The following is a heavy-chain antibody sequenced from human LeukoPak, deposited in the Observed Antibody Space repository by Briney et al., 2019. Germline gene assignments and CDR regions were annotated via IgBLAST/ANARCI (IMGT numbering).Heavy chain of an antibody. CDR2: VYHSGST. V-gene: IGHV4-4*02. Sequence: GSLRLSCAASGFSFNNAWMSWVRQPPGKGLEWIGEVYHSGSTNYNPSLKGRVTISVDKSKNLFSLKLTSVTAADTAMYYCASARWDDWGQGTLVTVSS. J-gene: IGHJ4*02. D-gene: IGHD5-24*01. CDR3: ASARWDD. CDR1: GFSFNNAW.